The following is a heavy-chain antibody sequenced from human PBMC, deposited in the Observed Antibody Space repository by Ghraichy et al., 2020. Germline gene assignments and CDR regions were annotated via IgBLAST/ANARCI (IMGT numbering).Heavy chain of an antibody. CDR2: ISYSGGTT. CDR3: AKGWPMFRGVTNYFDY. J-gene: IGHJ4*02. D-gene: IGHD3-10*01. Sequence: GGSLRLSCAASGFTFDTYTMSWVRQAPGKGLEWVSSISYSGGTTYYADSVKVRFTISRDNSKNTLYLQMNSLGAEDTAVYYCAKGWPMFRGVTNYFDYWGQGTLVTDSS. V-gene: IGHV3-23*01. CDR1: GFTFDTYT.